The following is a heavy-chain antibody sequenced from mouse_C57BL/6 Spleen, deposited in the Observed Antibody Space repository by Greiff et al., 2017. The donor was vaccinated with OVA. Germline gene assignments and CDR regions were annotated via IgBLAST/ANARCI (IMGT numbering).Heavy chain of an antibody. D-gene: IGHD2-4*01. V-gene: IGHV1-4*01. CDR1: GYTFTSYT. CDR3: ARSGPRYYDYGGLLDFDV. Sequence: QVQLQQSGAELARPGASVKMSCKASGYTFTSYTMHWVKQRPGQGLEWIGYINPSSGYTKYNQKFKDKATLTADKSSSTAYMQLSSLTSEDSAVYYCARSGPRYYDYGGLLDFDVWGTGTTVTVAS. CDR2: INPSSGYT. J-gene: IGHJ1*03.